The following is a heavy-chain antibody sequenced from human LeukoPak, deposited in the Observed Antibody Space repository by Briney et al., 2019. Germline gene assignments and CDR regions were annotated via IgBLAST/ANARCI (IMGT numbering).Heavy chain of an antibody. D-gene: IGHD3-9*01. CDR2: ITASGADT. V-gene: IGHV3-23*01. J-gene: IGHJ4*02. CDR3: AKDAPLLRYFDWPPCQRPHVDY. CDR1: GFTFSRYA. Sequence: GGSLRLSCAASGFTFSRYAMSGVRQAPGKGLEGVSAITASGADTYYADSVKGRFTISRDNSKNTLYLQMNSLRAEDTAVYYCAKDAPLLRYFDWPPCQRPHVDYRGQGTLVTVSS.